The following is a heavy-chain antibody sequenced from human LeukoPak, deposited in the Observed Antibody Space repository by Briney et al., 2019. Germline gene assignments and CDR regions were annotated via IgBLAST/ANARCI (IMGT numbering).Heavy chain of an antibody. CDR3: ATYTNWVAGDV. D-gene: IGHD7-27*01. CDR1: GFTFSSYS. Sequence: NPGGSLRLSCAASGFTFSSYSLTWVRQAPGKGLEWVSSISGSSSYIYYADSVKGRFTISRDNAKNSLYLQMDSLRAEDTAVYYCATYTNWVAGDVWGQGTTVSVSS. CDR2: ISGSSSYI. V-gene: IGHV3-21*01. J-gene: IGHJ6*02.